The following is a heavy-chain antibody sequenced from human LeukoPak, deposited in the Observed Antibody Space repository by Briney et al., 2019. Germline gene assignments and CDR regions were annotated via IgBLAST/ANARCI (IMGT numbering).Heavy chain of an antibody. CDR2: IIPIFGTA. V-gene: IGHV1-69*05. J-gene: IGHJ5*02. CDR1: GGTFSSYA. Sequence: SVKVSCKASGGTFSSYAISWVRQAPGQGLEWMGGIIPIFGTANYAQKFQGRVTITTDESTSTAYMELSSLRSEDTAVYYCAREGMAARTNWFDPWGQGTLVTVSS. D-gene: IGHD6-6*01. CDR3: AREGMAARTNWFDP.